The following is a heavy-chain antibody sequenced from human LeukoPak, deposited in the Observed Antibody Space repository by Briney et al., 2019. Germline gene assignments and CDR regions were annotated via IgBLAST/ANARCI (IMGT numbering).Heavy chain of an antibody. CDR1: GGSISSSNW. Sequence: TSETLSLTCAVSGGSISSSNWWSWVRQPPGKGLEWIGEISHSGSTNYNPSLKSRVTISVDMSKNQFSLKLSSVTAADTAVYYCAKSGERRRPYYFDFWGQGTLVTVSS. CDR3: AKSGERRRPYYFDF. V-gene: IGHV4-4*02. CDR2: ISHSGST. J-gene: IGHJ4*02. D-gene: IGHD3-10*01.